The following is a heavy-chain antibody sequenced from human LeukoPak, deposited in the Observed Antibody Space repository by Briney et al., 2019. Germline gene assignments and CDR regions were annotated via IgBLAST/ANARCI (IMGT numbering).Heavy chain of an antibody. Sequence: GSSVKVDCKASGFPFNGYYLHWVRQAPGQGLEWMGWINPNSGATNYAQNFQGRVTMTRDTSITTAYMELRRLRSDDTAVYRCAREGGNSADAFDLWGQGTKVIVSS. CDR3: AREGGNSADAFDL. J-gene: IGHJ3*01. CDR2: INPNSGAT. D-gene: IGHD1-26*01. V-gene: IGHV1-2*02. CDR1: GFPFNGYY.